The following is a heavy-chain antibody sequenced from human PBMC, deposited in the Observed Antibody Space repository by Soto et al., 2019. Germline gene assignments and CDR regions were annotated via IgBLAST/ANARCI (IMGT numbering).Heavy chain of an antibody. Sequence: VQLVESGGGLVQPGGSLRLSCAASGFTVSSNYMSWVRQAPGKGLEWVSVIYGGGNTYYADSVKGRFTISRDNSKNTLYLQMNSLRAEDTAVYYCAIYDLLTGYFDHWGQGTLVTVSS. J-gene: IGHJ4*02. V-gene: IGHV3-66*01. CDR2: IYGGGNT. CDR1: GFTVSSNY. CDR3: AIYDLLTGYFDH. D-gene: IGHD3-9*01.